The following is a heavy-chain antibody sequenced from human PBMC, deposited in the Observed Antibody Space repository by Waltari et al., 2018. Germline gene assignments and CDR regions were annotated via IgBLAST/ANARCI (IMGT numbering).Heavy chain of an antibody. V-gene: IGHV3-7*01. CDR3: ARWLQFPDY. Sequence: EVQLVESGGNLVQPGGSLRLSCVASGFTFSNYYMMWVRQAPGKGLGWLANINGDGSAKNYMDSVRGRFTISRDNSKNTLYLQMNSLRAEDTAVYYCARWLQFPDYWGQGTLVTVSS. CDR1: GFTFSNYY. CDR2: INGDGSAK. D-gene: IGHD5-12*01. J-gene: IGHJ4*02.